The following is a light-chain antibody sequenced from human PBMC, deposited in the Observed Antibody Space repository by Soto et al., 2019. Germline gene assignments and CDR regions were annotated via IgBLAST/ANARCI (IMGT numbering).Light chain of an antibody. CDR3: QQYGSSST. Sequence: EIVLTQSPGTLSLSPGERATLSCRASQSVSSSYLAWYQQKPGQAPRPLIYGASSRATGIPDRFSGSGSGTDFTLTISRLEPEDFAVYYCQQYGSSSTFGQGTRRRL. CDR2: GAS. J-gene: IGKJ5*01. CDR1: QSVSSSY. V-gene: IGKV3-20*01.